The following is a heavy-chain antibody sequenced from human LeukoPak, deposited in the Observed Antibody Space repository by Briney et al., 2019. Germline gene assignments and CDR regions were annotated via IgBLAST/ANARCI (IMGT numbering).Heavy chain of an antibody. CDR2: INPSGGIT. D-gene: IGHD3-16*02. CDR3: ARDLGPVAGLGELSFEPDC. Sequence: ASVKVSCKASGYTFTTYYMHWVRQAPGQGLEWMGIINPSGGITSYAQKFQGRVTMTRDTSTSTVYMELSSLRSEDTAVYYRARDLGPVAGLGELSFEPDCWGQGTLVTVSS. CDR1: GYTFTTYY. V-gene: IGHV1-46*01. J-gene: IGHJ4*02.